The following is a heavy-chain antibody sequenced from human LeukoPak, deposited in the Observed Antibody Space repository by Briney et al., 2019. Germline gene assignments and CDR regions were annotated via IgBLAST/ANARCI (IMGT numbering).Heavy chain of an antibody. J-gene: IGHJ4*02. V-gene: IGHV1-2*02. CDR2: INPNSGDT. D-gene: IGHD5-18*01. Sequence: ASVKVSCKASAYTFTGYYLHWVRQAPGQGLEWMGWINPNSGDTNYAQKFQGRVTMTRDTSISTAYMELSRLRSDDTAVYYCAKDQGRGYTYGLYYFDYWGQGTLVTVSS. CDR1: AYTFTGYY. CDR3: AKDQGRGYTYGLYYFDY.